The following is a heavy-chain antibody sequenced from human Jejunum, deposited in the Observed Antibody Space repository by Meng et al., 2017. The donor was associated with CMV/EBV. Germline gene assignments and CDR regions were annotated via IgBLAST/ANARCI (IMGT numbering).Heavy chain of an antibody. J-gene: IGHJ4*02. D-gene: IGHD1-14*01. CDR3: ARGRWVRSPTGKFSTSFDY. V-gene: IGHV4-34*01. CDR1: S. Sequence: SSSSIRRPTGSGLAWIGELKDSATTSSNPSLKSRLTMSADPSHIQFSLRLNSLTAADSAVYVYARGRWVRSPTGKFSTSFDYWGQGSLVTVSS. CDR2: LKDSATT.